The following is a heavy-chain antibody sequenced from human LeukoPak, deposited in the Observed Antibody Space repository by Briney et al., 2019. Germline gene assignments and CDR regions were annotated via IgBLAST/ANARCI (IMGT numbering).Heavy chain of an antibody. Sequence: SETLSLTCTVSGGSISSYYWSWIRQPPGKGLEWIGYIYYSGSTNYNPSLKSRVTISVDTSKNQFSLRLSSVTAADTAVYYCARQIVGATFDPWGQGTLVTVSS. CDR1: GGSISSYY. CDR2: IYYSGST. J-gene: IGHJ5*02. CDR3: ARQIVGATFDP. V-gene: IGHV4-59*08. D-gene: IGHD1-26*01.